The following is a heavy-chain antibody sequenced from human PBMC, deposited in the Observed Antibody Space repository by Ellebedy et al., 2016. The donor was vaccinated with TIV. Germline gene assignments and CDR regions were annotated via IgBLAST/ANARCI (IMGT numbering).Heavy chain of an antibody. J-gene: IGHJ1*01. V-gene: IGHV3-23*01. CDR2: ISGSGGST. CDR3: AKEGAAAVFGFQH. D-gene: IGHD6-13*01. Sequence: GESLKISXAASGFTFSSYAMSWVRQAPGKGLEWVSAISGSGGSTYYADSVKGRFTISRDNSKNTLYLQMNSLRAEDTAVYYCAKEGAAAVFGFQHWGQGTLVTVSS. CDR1: GFTFSSYA.